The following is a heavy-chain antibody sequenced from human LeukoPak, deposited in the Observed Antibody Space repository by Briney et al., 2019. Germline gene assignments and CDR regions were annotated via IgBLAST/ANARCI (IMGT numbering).Heavy chain of an antibody. D-gene: IGHD3-10*01. CDR3: ARQPYVGFGEPRGWIDS. Sequence: GESLKISLKASGYNFNNYWIDWVRHMPGRGLEWMGIIYPGDSDTRYSPSFQGQVTFSADKSISTVYLHWSSLKASDTAMYYCARQPYVGFGEPRGWIDSWGQGTLVIVSS. CDR1: GYNFNNYW. CDR2: IYPGDSDT. V-gene: IGHV5-51*01. J-gene: IGHJ5*01.